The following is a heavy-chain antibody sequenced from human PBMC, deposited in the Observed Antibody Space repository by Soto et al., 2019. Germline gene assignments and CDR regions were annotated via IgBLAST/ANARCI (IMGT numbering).Heavy chain of an antibody. D-gene: IGHD2-8*01. Sequence: QVQLVQSGAEVKKPGASVKVSCKASGYTFTAYYIHWVRQAPGQGLEWMGWINPNTDGSNYAQKFQGRVTMTRDTSISTASMELSRLRSDDTAVYYCARLGWYCTNGVCHPPNLFYGMDVWGQGTTVTVSS. CDR2: INPNTDGS. CDR1: GYTFTAYY. CDR3: ARLGWYCTNGVCHPPNLFYGMDV. V-gene: IGHV1-2*02. J-gene: IGHJ6*02.